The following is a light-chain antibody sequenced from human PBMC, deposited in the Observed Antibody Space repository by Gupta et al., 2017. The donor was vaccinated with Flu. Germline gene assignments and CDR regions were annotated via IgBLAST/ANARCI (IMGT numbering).Light chain of an antibody. J-gene: IGLJ1*01. V-gene: IGLV1-44*01. CDR3: AAWDDSLNGHYV. Sequence: VTIPCSGSSSNIGSNTVNWYQQVPGTAPKLLIYGNNQRPSGVPDRFSGSKSGTSASLAISGLQSEDEADYYCAAWDDSLNGHYVFGTGTKVTVL. CDR2: GNN. CDR1: SSNIGSNT.